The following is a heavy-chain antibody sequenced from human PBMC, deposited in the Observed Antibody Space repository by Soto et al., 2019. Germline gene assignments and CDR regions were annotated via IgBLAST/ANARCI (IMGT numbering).Heavy chain of an antibody. J-gene: IGHJ3*02. Sequence: PGGSLRLSCAASGFTSSSYAMSWVRQAPGKGLEWVSYISNGDETTQYADSVKGRFTVSRDNARTTVYLQMNSLRPDDTAVYSCATWHLQEHAYDIWGQGTMVTVSS. CDR3: ATWHLQEHAYDI. V-gene: IGHV3-23*01. CDR1: GFTSSSYA. D-gene: IGHD1-1*01. CDR2: ISNGDETT.